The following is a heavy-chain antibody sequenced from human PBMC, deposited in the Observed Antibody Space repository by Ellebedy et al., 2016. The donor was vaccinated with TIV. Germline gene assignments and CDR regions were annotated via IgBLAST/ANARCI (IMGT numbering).Heavy chain of an antibody. CDR3: AKNNGFWSGYYTPDDRPFDF. J-gene: IGHJ4*02. CDR2: ISGSGGTT. Sequence: GESLKISCTASGFTFSTYWMTWVRQAPGKGLEWVSAISGSGGTTYYTESVKGRFTISRDNPKNTLYLQMNSLRVEDTAVYYCAKNNGFWSGYYTPDDRPFDFWGQGTLVTVSS. CDR1: GFTFSTYW. D-gene: IGHD3-3*01. V-gene: IGHV3-23*01.